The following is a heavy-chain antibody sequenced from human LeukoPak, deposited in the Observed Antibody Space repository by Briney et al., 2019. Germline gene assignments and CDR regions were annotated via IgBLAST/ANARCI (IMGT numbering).Heavy chain of an antibody. D-gene: IGHD3-9*01. V-gene: IGHV1-2*02. CDR1: GYTFTGYY. Sequence: GASVKVSCKASGYTFTGYYMHWVRQAPGQGLEWMGWINPNSGGTNYAQKFQGRVTMTRDTSISTAYMELSRLISDDTAVYYCARCIYGILSGHYPIDYWGQGTLVTVSS. CDR2: INPNSGGT. CDR3: ARCIYGILSGHYPIDY. J-gene: IGHJ4*02.